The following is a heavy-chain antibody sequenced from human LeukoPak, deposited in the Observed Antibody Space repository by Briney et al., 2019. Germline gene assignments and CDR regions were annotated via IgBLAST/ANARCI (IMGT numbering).Heavy chain of an antibody. Sequence: SETLSLTCTVSGGSISSYYWNWIRQPPGKGLEWIGYIYSSGRTNYNPSLKSRVTISVDTSRNQFSLKLSSVTTADTAVYYCARGYGYYFDSWGQGTLVTVSS. D-gene: IGHD5-18*01. CDR1: GGSISSYY. V-gene: IGHV4-59*01. CDR3: ARGYGYYFDS. J-gene: IGHJ4*02. CDR2: IYSSGRT.